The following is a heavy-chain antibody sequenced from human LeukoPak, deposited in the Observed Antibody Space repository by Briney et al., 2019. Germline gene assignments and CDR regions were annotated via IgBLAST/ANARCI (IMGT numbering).Heavy chain of an antibody. J-gene: IGHJ4*02. CDR1: GFTFSSYS. D-gene: IGHD1-26*01. CDR2: ISSSSSYI. Sequence: GGSLRLSCAASGFTFSSYSMNWVRQAPGKGLEWVSSISSSSSYIYYADSVKGRFTISRDNAKNSLYLQMNSLRAEDTAVYYCARILRYSGSYYAPPDYWGQGTLVTVSS. V-gene: IGHV3-21*01. CDR3: ARILRYSGSYYAPPDY.